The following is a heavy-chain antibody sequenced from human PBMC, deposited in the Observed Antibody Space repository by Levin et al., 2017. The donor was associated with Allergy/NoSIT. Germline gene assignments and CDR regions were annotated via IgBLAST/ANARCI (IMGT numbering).Heavy chain of an antibody. V-gene: IGHV3-23*01. CDR2: ISGSGGST. Sequence: GESLKISCAASGFTFSSYAMSWVRQAPGKGLEWVSAISGSGGSTYYADSVKGRFTISRDNSKNTLYLQMNSLRAEDTAVYYCAKGYGSGSLYYYYGMDGWGQGTTVTVSS. CDR3: AKGYGSGSLYYYYGMDG. D-gene: IGHD3-10*01. CDR1: GFTFSSYA. J-gene: IGHJ6*02.